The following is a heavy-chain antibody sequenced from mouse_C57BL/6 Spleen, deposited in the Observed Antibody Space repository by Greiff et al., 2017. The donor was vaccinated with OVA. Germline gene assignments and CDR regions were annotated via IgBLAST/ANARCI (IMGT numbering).Heavy chain of an antibody. CDR2: IDPETGGN. Sequence: QVQLKQSGAELVRPGASVTLSCKASGYTFTDYEMHWVKQTPVHGLEWIGAIDPETGGNAYKQKFTGKGILTEDKSSSAAYMELRSLTSEDSAVYYGTRYYYGSCWFAYWGQGTLVTVSA. V-gene: IGHV1-15*01. D-gene: IGHD1-1*01. J-gene: IGHJ3*01. CDR1: GYTFTDYE. CDR3: TRYYYGSCWFAY.